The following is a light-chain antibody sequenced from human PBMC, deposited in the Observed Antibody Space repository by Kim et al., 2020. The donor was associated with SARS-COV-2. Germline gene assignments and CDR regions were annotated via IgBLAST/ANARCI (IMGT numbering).Light chain of an antibody. V-gene: IGKV3-15*01. CDR3: QQYNRWPPYI. Sequence: PGERATLSCRASQSVTSNLAWYQQRPGQAPRLLIYGASIRATGIPDRFSGSGSGTEFTLTISSLQPEDFALYYCQQYNRWPPYIFGQGTKLEI. CDR2: GAS. CDR1: QSVTSN. J-gene: IGKJ2*01.